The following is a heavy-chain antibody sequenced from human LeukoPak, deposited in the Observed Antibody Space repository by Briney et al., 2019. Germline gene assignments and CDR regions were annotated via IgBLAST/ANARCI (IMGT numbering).Heavy chain of an antibody. V-gene: IGHV3-11*03. J-gene: IGHJ4*02. Sequence: RGSLRLSCAASGFXFSDYYISWIRQAPGKGLEWVSYISSSSRNTNYADSVKGRFSISRDNAKNSLYLQTNSLRAEDTAVYYCARLEYSYGYFIDYWGQGSLVTVSS. D-gene: IGHD5-18*01. CDR2: ISSSSRNT. CDR1: GFXFSDYY. CDR3: ARLEYSYGYFIDY.